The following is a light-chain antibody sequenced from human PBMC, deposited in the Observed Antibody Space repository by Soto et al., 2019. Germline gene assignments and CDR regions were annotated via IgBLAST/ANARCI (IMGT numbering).Light chain of an antibody. CDR3: ATWDDSLNGFYV. V-gene: IGLV1-47*01. Sequence: QSVLTQPPSVSGSPGQSVTISCTGTSTDFVSYNRVSWYQQPPGTAPKLLIYRNNQRPSGVPDRFSGSKSGTSASLAISGLRSDDEADYFCATWDDSLNGFYVFGTGTKATVL. CDR2: RNN. CDR1: STDFVSYNR. J-gene: IGLJ1*01.